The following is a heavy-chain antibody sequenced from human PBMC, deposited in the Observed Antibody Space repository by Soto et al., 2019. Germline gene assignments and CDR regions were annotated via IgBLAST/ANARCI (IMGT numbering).Heavy chain of an antibody. D-gene: IGHD3-10*02. V-gene: IGHV4-39*01. CDR1: GGSISSSSYY. Sequence: SETLSLTCTVSGGSISSSSYYWGWIRQPPGKGLEWIGSIYYSGSTYYNPSLKSRVTISVDTSKDQFSLKLSSVTAADTAVYYCASIVVRGATFYYYYGMDVWGQGTTVTVSS. J-gene: IGHJ6*02. CDR2: IYYSGST. CDR3: ASIVVRGATFYYYYGMDV.